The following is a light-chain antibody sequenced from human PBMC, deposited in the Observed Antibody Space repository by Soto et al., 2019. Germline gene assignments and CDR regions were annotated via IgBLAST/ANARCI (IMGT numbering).Light chain of an antibody. V-gene: IGKV4-1*01. J-gene: IGKJ3*01. CDR2: WAS. CDR1: QSVLYSSNNKNY. Sequence: DIVMTQSPDSLAVSLGERATINCKSNQSVLYSSNNKNYLAWYQQKSGQPPKLLISWASTRESGVPDRFSGSGSGTDFTLTISSLQAEDVAVYYCQQYYSTPFTFGPGTEVDIK. CDR3: QQYYSTPFT.